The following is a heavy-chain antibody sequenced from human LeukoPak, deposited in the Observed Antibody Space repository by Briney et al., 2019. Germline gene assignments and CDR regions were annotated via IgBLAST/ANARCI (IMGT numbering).Heavy chain of an antibody. Sequence: SETLSLTCAVSGGSISSSNWWRWVRQPPGKGLEWIGEIYHSGSTNYNPSLKRRVTISVDKSKNQFSLKLSSVTAADTAVYYCAVGADDAFDSWGQGTMVTASS. CDR3: AVGADDAFDS. D-gene: IGHD1-26*01. J-gene: IGHJ3*02. CDR2: IYHSGST. CDR1: GGSISSSNW. V-gene: IGHV4-4*02.